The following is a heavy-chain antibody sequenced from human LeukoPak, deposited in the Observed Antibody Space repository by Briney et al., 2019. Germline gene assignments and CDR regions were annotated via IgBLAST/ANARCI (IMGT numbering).Heavy chain of an antibody. CDR2: IYSGGYT. V-gene: IGHV3-53*01. Sequence: GGSLRLSCAASGFFVSGNYMSWVRQAPGKGLELVSFIYSGGYTHYADSVKGRFTISRDNSKNTLYLQMNSLRAEDTAVYYCAKDWRDGYNTRDYWGQGTLVTVSS. D-gene: IGHD5-24*01. J-gene: IGHJ4*02. CDR1: GFFVSGNY. CDR3: AKDWRDGYNTRDY.